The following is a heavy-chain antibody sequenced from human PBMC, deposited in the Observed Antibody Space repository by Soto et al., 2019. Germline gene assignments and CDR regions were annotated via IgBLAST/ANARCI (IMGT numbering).Heavy chain of an antibody. V-gene: IGHV3-9*01. Sequence: GGSLRLSCAASGFTFDDYAMHWVRQAPGKGLEWVSGISWNSGSIGYADSVKGRFTISRDNAKNSLHLQMNSLRAEDTAFYYCVKDESINWYSGHFRHWGQGTLVTVSS. CDR1: GFTFDDYA. D-gene: IGHD6-13*01. CDR2: ISWNSGSI. CDR3: VKDESINWYSGHFRH. J-gene: IGHJ1*01.